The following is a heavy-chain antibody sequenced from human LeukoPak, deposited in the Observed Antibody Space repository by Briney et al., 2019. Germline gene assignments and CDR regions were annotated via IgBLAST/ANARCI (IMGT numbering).Heavy chain of an antibody. CDR2: IRYDGSNK. D-gene: IGHD3-22*01. J-gene: IGHJ4*02. CDR1: GFTFSSYG. Sequence: GGSLRLSCAASGFTFSSYGMHWVRQAPGKGLEWVAFIRYDGSNKYYADSVKGRFTISRDNSKNTLYLRMNSLRAEDTAVYYCAKGYYDSSGSYFDYWGQGTLVTVSS. V-gene: IGHV3-30*02. CDR3: AKGYYDSSGSYFDY.